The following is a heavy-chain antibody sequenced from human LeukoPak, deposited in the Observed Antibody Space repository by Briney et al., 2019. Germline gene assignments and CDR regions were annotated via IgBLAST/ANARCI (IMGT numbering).Heavy chain of an antibody. D-gene: IGHD6-19*01. CDR3: AKDVAPDSGWDLDY. V-gene: IGHV3-23*01. CDR1: GLTFSTYS. CDR2: IYNSGAKI. Sequence: PGGSLRLSCAVSGLTFSTYSMTWVRQGPGKGLEWVSSIYNSGAKIFYADSVKGRFTISRDNSKHMLYLQMNSLRVEDTAVYYCAKDVAPDSGWDLDYWGQGTLVTVSS. J-gene: IGHJ4*02.